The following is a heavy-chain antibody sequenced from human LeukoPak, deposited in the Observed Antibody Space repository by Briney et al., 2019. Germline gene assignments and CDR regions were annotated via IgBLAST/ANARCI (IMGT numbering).Heavy chain of an antibody. V-gene: IGHV3-21*01. CDR2: IDPSSTYI. CDR1: GFTFSSYS. Sequence: GGSLRLSCAASGFTFSSYSMNWVRQAPGKGLKWVSAIDPSSTYIYYADSVKGRFTISRDNAENSLYLQMNSLRVEETAVYYCARAPTVLVGYCSSSSCQADYWGQGTLVTVSP. CDR3: ARAPTVLVGYCSSSSCQADY. J-gene: IGHJ4*02. D-gene: IGHD2-2*01.